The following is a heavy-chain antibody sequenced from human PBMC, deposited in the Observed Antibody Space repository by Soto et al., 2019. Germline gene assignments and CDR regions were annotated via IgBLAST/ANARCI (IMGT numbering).Heavy chain of an antibody. V-gene: IGHV3-30*18. CDR1: GFTFSSCG. CDR3: AKVHCSSTSCYPNYYYYYGMDV. Sequence: PGGSLRLSCAASGFTFSSCGMHWVRQAPGKGLEWVAVISYDGSNKYYADSVKGRFTISRDNSKNTLYLQMNSLRAEDTAVYFCAKVHCSSTSCYPNYYYYYGMDVWGQGTTVTVSS. D-gene: IGHD2-2*01. J-gene: IGHJ6*02. CDR2: ISYDGSNK.